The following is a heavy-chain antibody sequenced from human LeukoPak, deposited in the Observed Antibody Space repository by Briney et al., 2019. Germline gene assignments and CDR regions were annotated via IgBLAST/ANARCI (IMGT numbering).Heavy chain of an antibody. Sequence: SGTLSLTCAVPGGSISSSNWWSWVRQPPGKGLEWIGEIYHSGSTNYNPSLKSRVTISVDRSKNQFSLKLSSVTAADTAVYYCARVPYGDDEYFQHWGQGTLVTVSS. CDR2: IYHSGST. CDR3: ARVPYGDDEYFQH. D-gene: IGHD4-17*01. J-gene: IGHJ1*01. V-gene: IGHV4-4*02. CDR1: GGSISSSNW.